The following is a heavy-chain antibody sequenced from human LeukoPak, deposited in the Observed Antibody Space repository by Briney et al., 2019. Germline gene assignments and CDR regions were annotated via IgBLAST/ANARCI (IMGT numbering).Heavy chain of an antibody. CDR2: IYYSGST. D-gene: IGHD3-10*01. V-gene: IGHV4-31*03. Sequence: KPSQTLSLTCTVSGGSISSGGYYWSWSRQHPGRGLEWIEYIYYSGSTYYNPSLKSRVTISVDTSKNQFSLKLSSVTAADTAVYYCARMVRGVIVAFDIWGQGTMVTVSS. CDR3: ARMVRGVIVAFDI. CDR1: GGSISSGGYY. J-gene: IGHJ3*02.